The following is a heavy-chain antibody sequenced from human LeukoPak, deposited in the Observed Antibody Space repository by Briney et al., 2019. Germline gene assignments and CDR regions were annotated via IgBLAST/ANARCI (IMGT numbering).Heavy chain of an antibody. CDR2: INPNSGGT. J-gene: IGHJ4*02. D-gene: IGHD6-13*01. V-gene: IGHV1-2*06. CDR3: ARGIAAAVHFDY. CDR1: GGTFSSYA. Sequence: ASVKVSCKASGGTFSSYAISWVRQAPGQGLEWMGRINPNSGGTNYAQKFQGRVTMTRDTSISTAYMELSRLRSDDTAVYYCARGIAAAVHFDYWGQGTLVTVSS.